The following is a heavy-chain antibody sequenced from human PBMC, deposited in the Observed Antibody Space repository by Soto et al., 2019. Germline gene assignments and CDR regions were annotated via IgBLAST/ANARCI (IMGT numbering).Heavy chain of an antibody. J-gene: IGHJ6*02. CDR2: FFSDAER. V-gene: IGHV2-26*01. D-gene: IGHD4-17*01. CDR1: GFSLTNGRMG. Sequence: QVTLKESGPVLVKPTETLTLTCSVSGFSLTNGRMGVSWIRQPPGKALEWLAHFFSDAERSYSTSMQSRLNMNKASSGSQVFLTITNMPPADTATFFCALRDGDYNSSGLAFGGHGTAAPVSS. CDR3: ALRDGDYNSSGLAF.